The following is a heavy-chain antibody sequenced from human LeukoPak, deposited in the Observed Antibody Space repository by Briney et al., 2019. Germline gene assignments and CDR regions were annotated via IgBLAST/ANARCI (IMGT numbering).Heavy chain of an antibody. D-gene: IGHD3-22*01. V-gene: IGHV4-39*07. Sequence: SETLSLTCTVSGGSISSNNYYWGWIRQPRGKGLEWIGSIYYSGSTYYNSPLKSRVTISVDTSKNQFSLKLSSVTAADTAVYYCARVTGYMIEDYFDSWGQGTLVTVSS. CDR3: ARVTGYMIEDYFDS. CDR2: IYYSGST. J-gene: IGHJ4*02. CDR1: GGSISSNNYY.